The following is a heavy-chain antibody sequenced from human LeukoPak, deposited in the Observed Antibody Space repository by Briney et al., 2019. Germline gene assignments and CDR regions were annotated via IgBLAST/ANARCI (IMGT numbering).Heavy chain of an antibody. Sequence: GGSLRLSCTASGFDFSNSSIHWVRQAAGKGLGWVGRIRSKAHSYATAYAASVKGRFTISRDDSENTAFLQMNSLKTEDTAVYYCTPLPVEMTSGNWFDPWGQGTLVTVSS. CDR2: IRSKAHSYAT. D-gene: IGHD5-24*01. CDR1: GFDFSNSS. CDR3: TPLPVEMTSGNWFDP. V-gene: IGHV3-73*01. J-gene: IGHJ5*02.